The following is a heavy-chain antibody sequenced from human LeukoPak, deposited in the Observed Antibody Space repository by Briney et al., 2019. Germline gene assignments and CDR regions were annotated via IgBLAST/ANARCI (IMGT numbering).Heavy chain of an antibody. CDR1: GFTFSTYG. J-gene: IGHJ3*02. V-gene: IGHV3-23*01. CDR2: ISDSGTT. D-gene: IGHD2-8*01. CDR3: AREWPYGCTNGVCRDDAFDI. Sequence: GGSLRLSCAVSGFTFSTYGMSWVRQAPGKGLEWVSAISDSGTTYYADSVKGRFTISRDNSKNTLYLQMNNLRAEDTAVYYCAREWPYGCTNGVCRDDAFDIWGQGTMVTVSS.